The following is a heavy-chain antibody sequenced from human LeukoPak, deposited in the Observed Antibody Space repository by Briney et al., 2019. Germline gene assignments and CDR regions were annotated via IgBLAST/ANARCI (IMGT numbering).Heavy chain of an antibody. CDR2: INSDASSI. J-gene: IGHJ4*02. CDR3: ARDRSGWYWDY. Sequence: GGSLRLSCAASGFTFRNYWMHWVRQAPGKGLVWVSRINSDASSIGYADSVKGRFTISRDNGKNTVYLQMNSLRAEDTAVYYCARDRSGWYWDYWGQGTLVTVSS. CDR1: GFTFRNYW. D-gene: IGHD6-19*01. V-gene: IGHV3-74*01.